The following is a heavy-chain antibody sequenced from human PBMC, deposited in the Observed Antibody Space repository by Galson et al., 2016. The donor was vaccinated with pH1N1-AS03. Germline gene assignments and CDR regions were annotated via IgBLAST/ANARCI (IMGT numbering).Heavy chain of an antibody. D-gene: IGHD6-19*01. V-gene: IGHV2-5*01. Sequence: PALVKPTQTLTLTCSFSGFSLSTRAVGVAWIRQPPGKALDWLAPIFWNAPKLSRPSLKSRLTITKDTSKNQVLLTMTNLDPVDTATDYCAHTSGWLLDKWGQGALVTVSS. CDR1: GFSLSTRAVG. CDR3: AHTSGWLLDK. J-gene: IGHJ4*02. CDR2: IFWNAPK.